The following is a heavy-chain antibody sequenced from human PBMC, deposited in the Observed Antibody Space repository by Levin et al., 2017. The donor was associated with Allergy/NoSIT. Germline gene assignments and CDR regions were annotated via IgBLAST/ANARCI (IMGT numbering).Heavy chain of an antibody. CDR2: IYYSGST. Sequence: GSLRLSCTVSGGSISSSSYYWGWIRQPPGKGLEWIGSIYYSGSTYYNPSLKSRVTISVDTSKNQFSLKLSSVTAADTAVYYCARHARSYSAPDWFDPWGQGTLVTVSS. D-gene: IGHD1-26*01. CDR1: GGSISSSSYY. V-gene: IGHV4-39*01. CDR3: ARHARSYSAPDWFDP. J-gene: IGHJ5*02.